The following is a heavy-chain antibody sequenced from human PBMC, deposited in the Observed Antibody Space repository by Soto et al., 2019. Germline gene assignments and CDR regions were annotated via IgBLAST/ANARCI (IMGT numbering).Heavy chain of an antibody. J-gene: IGHJ6*02. Sequence: QVQVVESGGGVVQAGRSLRLSCEVSGFTFSRYGMHWVRQAPGKGLEWVAFIWYDGSNKNYGDSVKGRFTVSRDDLKNTVYLEMKRLRAEDTAVYYCARDLKFVYIVSTIVRQDSFSGMDVWGQGTTVTVSS. CDR2: IWYDGSNK. V-gene: IGHV3-33*01. CDR1: GFTFSRYG. D-gene: IGHD3-10*01. CDR3: ARDLKFVYIVSTIVRQDSFSGMDV.